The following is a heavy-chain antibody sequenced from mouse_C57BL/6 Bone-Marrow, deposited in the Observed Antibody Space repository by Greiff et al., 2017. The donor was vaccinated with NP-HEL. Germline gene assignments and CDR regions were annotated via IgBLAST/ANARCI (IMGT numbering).Heavy chain of an antibody. V-gene: IGHV1-69*01. CDR2: IDPSDSYT. CDR1: GYTFTSYW. D-gene: IGHD2-3*01. J-gene: IGHJ4*01. Sequence: QVQLQQPGAELVMPGASVKLSCKASGYTFTSYWMHWVKQRPGQGLEWIGEIDPSDSYTNYNQKFKGKSTLTVDKSSSTAYMQLSSLTSEDSAVYYCARRWLPHAMDYWGQGTSVTVSS. CDR3: ARRWLPHAMDY.